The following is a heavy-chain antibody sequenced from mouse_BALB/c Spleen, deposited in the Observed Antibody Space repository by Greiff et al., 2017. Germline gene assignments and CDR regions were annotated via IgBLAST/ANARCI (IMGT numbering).Heavy chain of an antibody. D-gene: IGHD4-1*01. V-gene: IGHV5-9-4*01. CDR3: ATGSYFDY. CDR2: ISSGGSYT. Sequence: VQLKESGGGLVKPGGSLKLSCAASGFTFSSYAMSWVRQSPEKRLEWVAEISSGGSYTYYPDTVTGRFTISRDNAKNTLYLEMSSLRSEDTAMYYCATGSYFDYWGQGTTLTVSS. J-gene: IGHJ2*01. CDR1: GFTFSSYA.